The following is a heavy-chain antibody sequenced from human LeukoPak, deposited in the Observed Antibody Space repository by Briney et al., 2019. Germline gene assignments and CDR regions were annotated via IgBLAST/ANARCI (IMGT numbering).Heavy chain of an antibody. Sequence: SETLSLTCTVSGGSISSDYWSWIRQPPGKGLEWIGYIYYSGSTSYNPSLKSRVTIPVDTSKNQFSLRLSSVTAADTAMYYCARDVSIRDYYYGMDVWGQGTTVTVSS. D-gene: IGHD3-10*01. CDR3: ARDVSIRDYYYGMDV. CDR2: IYYSGST. J-gene: IGHJ6*02. V-gene: IGHV4-59*01. CDR1: GGSISSDY.